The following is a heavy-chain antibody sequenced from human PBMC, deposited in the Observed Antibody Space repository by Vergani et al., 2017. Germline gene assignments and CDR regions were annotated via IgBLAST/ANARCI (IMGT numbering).Heavy chain of an antibody. D-gene: IGHD6-19*01. J-gene: IGHJ4*02. Sequence: QVQLQESGPGLVKPSQTLSLTCTVSGGSISSGGYYWSWIRQPPGKGLEWIGYIYYSGSTYYNPSLKSRVTISVDTSKNQFSLKLSSVTAADTAVYYCARHHKTVGAGTDGPTGSFWDWGQGTLVTVSS. CDR1: GGSISSGGYY. CDR3: ARHHKTVGAGTDGPTGSFWD. CDR2: IYYSGST. V-gene: IGHV4-31*03.